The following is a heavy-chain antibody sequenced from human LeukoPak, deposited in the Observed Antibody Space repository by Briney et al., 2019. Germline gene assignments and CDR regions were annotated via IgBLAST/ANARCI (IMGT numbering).Heavy chain of an antibody. CDR3: AKSIKNFDY. Sequence: GGSLRPSCAASGFAFSSYAMSWVRQAPGKGLGWVSAISGSGGSTYYADSVKGRFTISRDNSKNTLYLQMNSLRAEDTAVYYCAKSIKNFDYWGQGTLVTVSS. V-gene: IGHV3-23*01. CDR1: GFAFSSYA. J-gene: IGHJ4*02. CDR2: ISGSGGST.